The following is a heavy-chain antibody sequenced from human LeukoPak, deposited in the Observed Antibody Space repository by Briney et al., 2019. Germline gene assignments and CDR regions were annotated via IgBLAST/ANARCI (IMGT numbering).Heavy chain of an antibody. CDR3: ARAVAAAGTGAEYFQH. CDR2: INPNSGGT. Sequence: ASVKDSCKSSRYTLTGYYIHWVRQAPGQGVEGMGWINPNSGGTNYAQKFQGRVTMTRDTSINTAYMELSRMRSDDTAVYYCARAVAAAGTGAEYFQHWGQGTMVTVSS. CDR1: RYTLTGYY. V-gene: IGHV1-2*02. D-gene: IGHD6-13*01. J-gene: IGHJ1*01.